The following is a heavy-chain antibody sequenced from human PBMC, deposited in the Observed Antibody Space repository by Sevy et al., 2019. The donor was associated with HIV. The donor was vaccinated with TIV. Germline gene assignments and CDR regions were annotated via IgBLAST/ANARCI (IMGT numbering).Heavy chain of an antibody. CDR2: IKQDAGQK. Sequence: GGSLRLSCAASGFTFSKYWMGWVRQAPGKGLEWVANIKQDAGQKYYVDSVKGRFTISRDNAKNSRYLQMNSLRAEDTALYFCARDDGNYYFHYWGQGTLVTVSS. J-gene: IGHJ4*02. CDR3: ARDDGNYYFHY. CDR1: GFTFSKYW. D-gene: IGHD1-7*01. V-gene: IGHV3-7*01.